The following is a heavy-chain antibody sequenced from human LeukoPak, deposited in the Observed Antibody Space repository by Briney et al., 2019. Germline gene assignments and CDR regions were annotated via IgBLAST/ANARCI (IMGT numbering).Heavy chain of an antibody. V-gene: IGHV3-48*04. Sequence: GGSLRLSCAASGFTFSSYSMNWIRQAPGRGLEWVSYISDSGSSIYYADSVKGRFTISRDNAMNSLYLQMSSLRVEDTAVYYCARARLMINGAFDIWGQGTMVTVSS. CDR3: ARARLMINGAFDI. D-gene: IGHD3-16*01. CDR1: GFTFSSYS. J-gene: IGHJ3*02. CDR2: ISDSGSSI.